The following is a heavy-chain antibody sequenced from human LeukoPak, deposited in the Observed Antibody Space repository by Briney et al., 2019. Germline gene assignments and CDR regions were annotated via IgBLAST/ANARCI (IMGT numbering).Heavy chain of an antibody. J-gene: IGHJ3*02. CDR1: GFTFSSYW. D-gene: IGHD3-16*01. CDR2: ISSSSSYI. V-gene: IGHV3-21*01. Sequence: GGSLRLSCAASGFTFSSYWMSWVRQAPGKGLEWVSSISSSSSYIYYADSVKGRFTISRDNAKNSLYLQMNSLRAEDTAVYYCAREKKGGGAFDIWGQGTMVTVSS. CDR3: AREKKGGGAFDI.